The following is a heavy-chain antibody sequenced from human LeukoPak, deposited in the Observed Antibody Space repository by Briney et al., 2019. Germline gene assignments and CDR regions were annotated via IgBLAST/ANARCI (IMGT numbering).Heavy chain of an antibody. V-gene: IGHV3-23*01. CDR1: GFTFSSYA. CDR2: ISGSGGST. J-gene: IGHJ6*02. D-gene: IGHD4-23*01. CDR3: AKDRENTVVTKYCYYYGMDV. Sequence: GGSLRLSCAASGFTFSSYAMSWVRQAPGKGLEWVSAISGSGGSTYYADSVKGRFTISRDNSKNTLYLQMNSLRAEDTAVYYCAKDRENTVVTKYCYYYGMDVWGQGTAVTVSS.